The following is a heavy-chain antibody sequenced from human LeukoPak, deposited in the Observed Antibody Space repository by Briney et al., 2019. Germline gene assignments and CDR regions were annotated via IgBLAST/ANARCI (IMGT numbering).Heavy chain of an antibody. CDR3: ARLAKDFWSGYFPAYYYYYMDV. Sequence: SETLSLTCTVSGGSISSHYWSWIRQPPGKGLEWIGYIYYSGSTNYNPSLKSRVTISVDTSKNQFSLKLSSVTAADTAVYYCARLAKDFWSGYFPAYYYYYMDVWGKGTTVNVSS. CDR2: IYYSGST. D-gene: IGHD3-3*01. J-gene: IGHJ6*03. V-gene: IGHV4-59*11. CDR1: GGSISSHY.